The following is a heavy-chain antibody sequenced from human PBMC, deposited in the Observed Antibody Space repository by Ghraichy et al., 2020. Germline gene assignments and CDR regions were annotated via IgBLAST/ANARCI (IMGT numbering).Heavy chain of an antibody. V-gene: IGHV4-4*09. CDR1: GGSFYNYY. J-gene: IGHJ6*02. CDR3: ARLPTVNLYYYDIDV. CDR2: IFTNGNT. D-gene: IGHD1-14*01. Sequence: SETLSLTCTVSGGSFYNYYWSWVRQPPGKGLEWIGNIFTNGNTNYNPSLKSRVTISLDTSKNQFSLSPSSVTAADTAVYYCARLPTVNLYYYDIDVWGQGTTVTVSS.